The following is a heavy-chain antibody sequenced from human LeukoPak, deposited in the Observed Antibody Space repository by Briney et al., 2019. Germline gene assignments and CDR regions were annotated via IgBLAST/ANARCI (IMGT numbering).Heavy chain of an antibody. Sequence: PSETLSLTCAVYGGSFSGYYWSWIRQPPGKGLEWIGEINHSGSTDYNPSLKSRVTISVDTSKNQFSLKLSSVTAADTAVYYCARGRGYSGYENWFDPWGQGTLVTVSS. J-gene: IGHJ5*02. V-gene: IGHV4-34*01. CDR2: INHSGST. D-gene: IGHD5-12*01. CDR3: ARGRGYSGYENWFDP. CDR1: GGSFSGYY.